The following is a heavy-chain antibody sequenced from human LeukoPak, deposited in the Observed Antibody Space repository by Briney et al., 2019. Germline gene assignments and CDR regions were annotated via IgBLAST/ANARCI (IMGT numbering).Heavy chain of an antibody. J-gene: IGHJ3*02. D-gene: IGHD5-12*01. CDR3: ARGGYSGYDRDAFDI. CDR1: GFTVSSNY. CDR2: IYSDDST. Sequence: PGGSLRLSCAASGFTVSSNYMSWVRQAPGKGLEWVSVIYSDDSTYYADSVKGRFTISRHNSKNTLCLQMNSLRAEDTAVYYCARGGYSGYDRDAFDIWGQGTMVTVSS. V-gene: IGHV3-53*04.